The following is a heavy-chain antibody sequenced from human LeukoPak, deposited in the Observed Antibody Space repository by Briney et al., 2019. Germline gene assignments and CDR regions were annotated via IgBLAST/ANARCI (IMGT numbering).Heavy chain of an antibody. CDR3: AKDRSTAMVTQGGYLDC. CDR1: GSTFSSYA. D-gene: IGHD4/OR15-4a*01. CDR2: IGGTSGST. V-gene: IGHV3-23*01. J-gene: IGHJ4*02. Sequence: GGSLRLSCAASGSTFSSYAMSWVRQAPGKGLEWVSGIGGTSGSTYYADSVKGRFTISRDNAKNTLCLQMSSLRAEDTAVYYCAKDRSTAMVTQGGYLDCWGQGTLVTVSS.